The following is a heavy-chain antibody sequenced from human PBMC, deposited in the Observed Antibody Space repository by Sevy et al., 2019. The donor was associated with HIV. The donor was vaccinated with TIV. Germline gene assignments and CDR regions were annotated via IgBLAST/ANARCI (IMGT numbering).Heavy chain of an antibody. CDR2: IWYDGSNK. D-gene: IGHD3-16*01. J-gene: IGHJ6*02. Sequence: GGSLRLSCAGSGFTFSNYGMHWVRQAPGKGLEWVAIIWYDGSNKYYTESVKGRFTISRENSKNMLNLQMNGLRAEDTAVYYCARDKLQTTGSLGDYYYGLDVWGQGTRVTVSS. CDR1: GFTFSNYG. CDR3: ARDKLQTTGSLGDYYYGLDV. V-gene: IGHV3-33*01.